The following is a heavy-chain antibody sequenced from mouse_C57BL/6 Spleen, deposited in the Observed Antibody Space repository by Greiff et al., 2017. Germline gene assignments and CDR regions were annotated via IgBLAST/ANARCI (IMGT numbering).Heavy chain of an antibody. CDR1: GYTFTSYW. Sequence: EAQLQQSGTVLARPGASVKMSCKTSGYTFTSYWMHWVKQRPGQGLAWIGAIFPGNSDTSYNQKFKGKAKLTAVPSASTAYMELSSLTNEDSAVYYSTGRRGLYFDVWGTGTTVTVSS. D-gene: IGHD3-3*01. CDR2: IFPGNSDT. V-gene: IGHV1-5*01. CDR3: TGRRGLYFDV. J-gene: IGHJ1*03.